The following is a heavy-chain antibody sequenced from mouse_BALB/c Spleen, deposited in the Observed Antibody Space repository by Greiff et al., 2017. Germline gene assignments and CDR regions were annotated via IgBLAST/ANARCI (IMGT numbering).Heavy chain of an antibody. CDR1: GFSLTSYG. J-gene: IGHJ4*01. CDR2: IWSGGST. Sequence: QVQLKESGPGLVQPSQSLSITCTVSGFSLTSYGVHWVRQSPGKGLEWLGVIWSGGSTDYNAAFISRLSISKDNSKSQVFFKMNSLQANDTAIYYCARKGLRRGAGAMDYWGQGTSVTVSS. CDR3: ARKGLRRGAGAMDY. D-gene: IGHD2-4*01. V-gene: IGHV2-2*02.